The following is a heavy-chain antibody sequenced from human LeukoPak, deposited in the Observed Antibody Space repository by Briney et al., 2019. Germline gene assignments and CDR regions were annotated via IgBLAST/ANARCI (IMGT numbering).Heavy chain of an antibody. J-gene: IGHJ4*02. CDR1: GFTFSTYS. CDR2: ISSSSSYI. V-gene: IGHV3-21*01. CDR3: ARDLGYSSSWYDLQGRGNLDY. Sequence: PGGSLRLSCAASGFTFSTYSMNWVRQAPGKGLEWVSSISSSSSYIYYADSVKGRFTISRDNAKNTLYLQMNSLRAEDTAVYYCARDLGYSSSWYDLQGRGNLDYWGQGTLVTVSS. D-gene: IGHD6-13*01.